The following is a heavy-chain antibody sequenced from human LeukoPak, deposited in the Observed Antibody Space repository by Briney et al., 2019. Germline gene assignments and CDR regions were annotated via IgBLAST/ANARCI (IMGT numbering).Heavy chain of an antibody. CDR2: INHSGST. CDR1: GGSFSGYY. D-gene: IGHD3-10*01. J-gene: IGHJ5*02. Sequence: SETLSLTCAVYGGSFSGYYWSWIRQPPGKGLEWIGEINHSGSTNYNPSLKSRVTISVDTSKNKFSLKLSSVPAADTAVYYCAIMVGGVNSMVWFDPWGQGTLVTV. V-gene: IGHV4-34*01. CDR3: AIMVGGVNSMVWFDP.